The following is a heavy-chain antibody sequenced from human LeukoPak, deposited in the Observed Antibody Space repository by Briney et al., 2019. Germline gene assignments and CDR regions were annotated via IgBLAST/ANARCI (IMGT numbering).Heavy chain of an antibody. J-gene: IGHJ6*03. V-gene: IGHV3-74*01. Sequence: GGSLRLSCAASGFTFSNYWMHWVRQVTGKGLVWVSRINTEGTYTTYADSVKGRFTISRDNARNSLYLQMNSLRAEDTAVYYCAREHSGYDFPGRDYYYMDVWGKGTTVTVSS. CDR1: GFTFSNYW. CDR3: AREHSGYDFPGRDYYYMDV. D-gene: IGHD5-12*01. CDR2: INTEGTYT.